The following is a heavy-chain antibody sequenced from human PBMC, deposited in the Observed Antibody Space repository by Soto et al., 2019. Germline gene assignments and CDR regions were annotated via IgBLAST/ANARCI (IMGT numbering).Heavy chain of an antibody. D-gene: IGHD2-15*01. V-gene: IGHV4-4*07. J-gene: IGHJ3*02. CDR2: IYANGHT. Sequence: QVQLQESGPGLVKPSETLSLSCSVSGGAISAFYWNWIRQSAGTGLEWIGRIYANGHTTYNPSLESRVSMSIDTSKHQFSLKLTSVSAADTAVDFCARSPSASTIGSFDIWGQGRMVTVSS. CDR1: GGAISAFY. CDR3: ARSPSASTIGSFDI.